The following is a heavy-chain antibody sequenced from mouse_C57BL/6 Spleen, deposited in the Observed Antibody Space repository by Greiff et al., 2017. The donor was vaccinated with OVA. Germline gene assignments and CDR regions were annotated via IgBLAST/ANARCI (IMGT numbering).Heavy chain of an antibody. Sequence: VQLKQSGAELVRPGASVKLSCTASGFNIKDYYMHWVKQRPEQGLEWIGRIDPEDGDTEYAPKFQGKATMTADTSSNTAYLQLSSLTSEDTAVYYCTTLEFITTVVEGDYWGQGTTLTVSS. V-gene: IGHV14-1*01. CDR2: IDPEDGDT. D-gene: IGHD1-1*01. J-gene: IGHJ2*01. CDR1: GFNIKDYY. CDR3: TTLEFITTVVEGDY.